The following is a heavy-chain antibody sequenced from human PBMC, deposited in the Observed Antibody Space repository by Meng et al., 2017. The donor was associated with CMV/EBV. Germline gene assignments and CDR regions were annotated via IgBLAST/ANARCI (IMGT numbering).Heavy chain of an antibody. CDR2: IYYSGST. CDR3: ARDHYSSWYYYYGMDV. V-gene: IGHV4-59*01. J-gene: IGHJ6*02. CDR1: GGSISSYY. Sequence: SETLSLTCTVSGGSISSYYWSWIRQPPGKGLEWIGYIYYSGSTNYNLSLKSRVTISVDTSKNQFSLKLSSVTAADTAVYYCARDHYSSWYYYYGMDVWGQGTTVTVSS. D-gene: IGHD6-6*01.